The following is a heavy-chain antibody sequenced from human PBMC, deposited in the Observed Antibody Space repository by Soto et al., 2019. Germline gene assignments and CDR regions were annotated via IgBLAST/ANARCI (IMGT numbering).Heavy chain of an antibody. V-gene: IGHV4-34*01. CDR1: GGSFSGYY. D-gene: IGHD1-20*01. J-gene: IGHJ4*02. Sequence: SETLSLTCAVYGGSFSGYYWSWIRQPPGKGLEWIGEINHSGSTNYNPSLKSRVTISVDTSKNQFSLKLSSVTAADTAVYYCARGDNWNDYWGQGTLVTVSS. CDR2: INHSGST. CDR3: ARGDNWNDY.